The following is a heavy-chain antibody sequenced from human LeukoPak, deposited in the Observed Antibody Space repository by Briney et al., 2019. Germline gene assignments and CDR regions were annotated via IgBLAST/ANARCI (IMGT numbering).Heavy chain of an antibody. V-gene: IGHV4-30-2*01. CDR1: GGSISSGGYY. D-gene: IGHD4-11*01. J-gene: IGHJ4*02. Sequence: PSETLSLTCTVSGGSISSGGYYWSWIRQPPGKGLEWIGYIYHSGSTYYNPSLKSRVTISVDTSKNQFSLKLSSVTAADTAVYYCARAPLQDPVDYWGQGTLVTVSS. CDR3: ARAPLQDPVDY. CDR2: IYHSGST.